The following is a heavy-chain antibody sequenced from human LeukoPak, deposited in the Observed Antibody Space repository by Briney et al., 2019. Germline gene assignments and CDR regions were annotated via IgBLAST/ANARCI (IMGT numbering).Heavy chain of an antibody. D-gene: IGHD2-2*01. CDR2: INTDGSTT. CDR1: GFTFSTYW. J-gene: IGHJ4*02. Sequence: GGSLRLSCAASGFTFSTYWMHWVRQAPGKGLVWVSRINTDGSTTTYADSVKGRFTISRDNAKNTLYLQMNSLRAEDTAVCYCAREKKSSTSMDYWGQGTLVTVST. CDR3: AREKKSSTSMDY. V-gene: IGHV3-74*01.